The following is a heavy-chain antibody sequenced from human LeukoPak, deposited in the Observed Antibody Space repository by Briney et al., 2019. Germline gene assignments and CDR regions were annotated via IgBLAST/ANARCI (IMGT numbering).Heavy chain of an antibody. V-gene: IGHV1-46*01. Sequence: ASVKVSCKASGYTFTDYSIHWVRQAPGQGLEWMGIINPSGGSTTYAQKFQGRVTMTRDMSTRTLYMELSSLRSEDTAFYYCARVGDYSPRGWFDPWGQGTLVTVSS. D-gene: IGHD4-11*01. CDR3: ARVGDYSPRGWFDP. J-gene: IGHJ5*02. CDR1: GYTFTDYS. CDR2: INPSGGST.